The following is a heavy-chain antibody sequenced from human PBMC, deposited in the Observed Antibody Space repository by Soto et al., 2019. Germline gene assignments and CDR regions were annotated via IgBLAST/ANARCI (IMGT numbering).Heavy chain of an antibody. J-gene: IGHJ5*02. D-gene: IGHD1-7*01. Sequence: SETLSLTCDVYGGSFSSYYWNWIRQPPGKGLEWLGEINHSGSTNYNPSLKSRVTISLDTSKTQFSLKLTSVTAADTAVYYCARGEGRLTGTWCEHWGQGTLVSVSS. CDR2: INHSGST. CDR3: ARGEGRLTGTWCEH. CDR1: GGSFSSYY. V-gene: IGHV4-34*01.